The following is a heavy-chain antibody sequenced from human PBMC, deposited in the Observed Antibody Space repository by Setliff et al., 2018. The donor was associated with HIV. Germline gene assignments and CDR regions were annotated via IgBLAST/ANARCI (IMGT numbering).Heavy chain of an antibody. D-gene: IGHD2-8*01. CDR1: GYSISSGFY. V-gene: IGHV4-38-2*02. CDR2: IYHSGST. CDR3: ARDAPTVYANGWFDP. J-gene: IGHJ5*02. Sequence: PSETLSLTCAVSGYSISSGFYWGWIRQPPGKELEWIGSIYHSGSTYYNPSLRSRVTISVDTSKNQFSLKLSSVTAADTAVYYCARDAPTVYANGWFDPWGQGTLVTVSS.